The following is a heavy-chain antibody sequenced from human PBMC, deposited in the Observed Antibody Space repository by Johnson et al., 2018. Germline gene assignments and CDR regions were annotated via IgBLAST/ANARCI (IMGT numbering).Heavy chain of an antibody. CDR2: IGGSGST. J-gene: IGHJ6*03. D-gene: IGHD2-21*02. CDR1: RFTFSSYA. CDR3: ARAHRGVTQGTYMNV. Sequence: EVQLVESGGGLVQPGGSLRLSCAASRFTFSSYAMSWVRQAPGKGLEWVSRIGGSGSTHYADSVKGRFTISRDNSKNTLYLQLNSLSAEDTALYYCARAHRGVTQGTYMNVWGKGTMVTVS. V-gene: IGHV3-23*04.